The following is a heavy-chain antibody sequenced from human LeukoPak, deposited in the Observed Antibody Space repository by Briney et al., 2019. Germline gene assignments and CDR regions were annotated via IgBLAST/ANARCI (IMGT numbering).Heavy chain of an antibody. CDR3: ARRRGSGSYFAYFDY. Sequence: SETLSLTCTVSGGSISSYYWSWIRQPAGKGLEWIGRIYTSGSITYNPSLKSRVTISVDTSKNQFSLKLSSVTAADTAVYYCARRRGSGSYFAYFDYWGQGTLVTVSS. CDR1: GGSISSYY. D-gene: IGHD1-26*01. CDR2: IYTSGSI. J-gene: IGHJ4*02. V-gene: IGHV4-4*07.